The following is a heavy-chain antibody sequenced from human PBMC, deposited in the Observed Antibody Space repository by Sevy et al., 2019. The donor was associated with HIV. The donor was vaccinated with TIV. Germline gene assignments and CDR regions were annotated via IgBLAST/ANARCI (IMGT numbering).Heavy chain of an antibody. Sequence: GGSLRLSCAASGFTFSSYAMIWVRQAPGKGLEWVSAISGSGGSTYYADSVKGRFTISRDNSKNTLYLQMNSLRAEDTAVYYCAKDRGTTVTTRYYYGMDVWGQGTTVTVSS. D-gene: IGHD4-4*01. CDR1: GFTFSSYA. CDR2: ISGSGGST. J-gene: IGHJ6*02. V-gene: IGHV3-23*01. CDR3: AKDRGTTVTTRYYYGMDV.